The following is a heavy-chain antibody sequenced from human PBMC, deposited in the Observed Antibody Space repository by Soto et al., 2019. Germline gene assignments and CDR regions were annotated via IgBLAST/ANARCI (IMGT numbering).Heavy chain of an antibody. J-gene: IGHJ4*02. Sequence: PSETLSLTCAVYGGSFSGYYWSWIRQPPGKGLEWIGEINHSGSTNYNPSLKSRVTISVDTSKNQFSLKLSSVTAADTAVYYCARAPMYYDFWSANDYWGQGTLVTVSS. CDR1: GGSFSGYY. V-gene: IGHV4-34*01. CDR3: ARAPMYYDFWSANDY. CDR2: INHSGST. D-gene: IGHD3-3*01.